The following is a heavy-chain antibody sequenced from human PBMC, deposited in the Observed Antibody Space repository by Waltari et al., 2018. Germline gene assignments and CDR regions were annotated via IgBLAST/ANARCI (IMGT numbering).Heavy chain of an antibody. CDR1: GFIVSSKY. CDR3: AREVGDWSDALGY. CDR2: IYSGGST. D-gene: IGHD1-1*01. V-gene: IGHV3-53*01. J-gene: IGHJ4*02. Sequence: EVQLVESGGGLIQPGGSLRLSCAASGFIVSSKYMSWVPQAPGKGLEWISVIYSGGSTYYADSVKGRFTISRDNSKNTVFLQMNSLRAEDTAVYYCAREVGDWSDALGYWGQGTLVTVSS.